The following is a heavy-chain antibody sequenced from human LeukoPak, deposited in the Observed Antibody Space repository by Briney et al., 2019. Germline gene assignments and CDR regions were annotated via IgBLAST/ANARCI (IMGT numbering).Heavy chain of an antibody. D-gene: IGHD2-15*01. CDR3: ARERRSYNRHLVVVAARRQPLPPADAFDI. J-gene: IGHJ3*02. Sequence: KASETLSLTCAVYGGSFSGYYWSWIRQPPGKGLEWIGEINHSGSTNYNPSLKSRVTISVDTSKNQFSLKLSPVTAADTAVYYCARERRSYNRHLVVVAARRQPLPPADAFDIWGQGTMVTVSS. CDR1: GGSFSGYY. CDR2: INHSGST. V-gene: IGHV4-34*01.